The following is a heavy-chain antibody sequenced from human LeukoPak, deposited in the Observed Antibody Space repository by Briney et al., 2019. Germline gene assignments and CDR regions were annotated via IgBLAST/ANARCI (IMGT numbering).Heavy chain of an antibody. J-gene: IGHJ3*02. CDR3: AGTVWRIDAFDI. V-gene: IGHV3-48*03. D-gene: IGHD4-17*01. CDR2: ISSSGSTI. Sequence: GGSLRLSCAASGFTFSSYEVNWVRQAPGKGLEWVSYISSSGSTIYYADSVKGRFTISRDNAKNSLYLQMNSLRAEDTAVYYCAGTVWRIDAFDIWGQGTMVTVSS. CDR1: GFTFSSYE.